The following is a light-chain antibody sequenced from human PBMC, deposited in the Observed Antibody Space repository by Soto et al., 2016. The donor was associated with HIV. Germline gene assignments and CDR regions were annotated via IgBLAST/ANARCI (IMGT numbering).Light chain of an antibody. CDR3: QVWDNSDHLWV. J-gene: IGLJ3*02. CDR1: NIGSKS. Sequence: SYVLTQSPSVSVAPGKTARIACGGNNIGSKSVHWYQQKPGQAPVLVVYDDSDRPSGIPERFSGSNSGNTATLTISRVEAGDEADYYCQVWDNSDHLWVFGGGTKLTVL. CDR2: DDS. V-gene: IGLV3-21*03.